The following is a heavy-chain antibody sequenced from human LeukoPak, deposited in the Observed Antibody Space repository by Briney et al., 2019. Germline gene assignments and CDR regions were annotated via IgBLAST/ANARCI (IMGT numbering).Heavy chain of an antibody. CDR3: AKEHTSYSSGWYNEYFQH. J-gene: IGHJ1*01. V-gene: IGHV3-23*01. D-gene: IGHD6-19*01. CDR1: GFTFSSYA. CDR2: ISGSGGST. Sequence: GGSLRLSCAASGFTFSSYAMSWVRQAPGKGLEWVSAISGSGGSTYYADSVKGRFTISRDNSKNTLYLQMNSLRAEDTAVYYCAKEHTSYSSGWYNEYFQHWGQGTLVTVSS.